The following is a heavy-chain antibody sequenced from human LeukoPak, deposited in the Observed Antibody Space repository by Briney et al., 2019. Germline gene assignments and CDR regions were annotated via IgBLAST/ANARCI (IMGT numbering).Heavy chain of an antibody. CDR2: ITSGTRT. Sequence: GGSLRLSCVASGFTFSSHGMNWVRQAPGKGLEWVSGITSGTRTYYADSVKGRFTISRDNSKNTLYLQMNSLRAEDTAVYYCAKDLRYSGYDYYFDYWGQGTLVTVSS. CDR1: GFTFSSHG. J-gene: IGHJ4*02. CDR3: AKDLRYSGYDYYFDY. D-gene: IGHD5-12*01. V-gene: IGHV3-23*01.